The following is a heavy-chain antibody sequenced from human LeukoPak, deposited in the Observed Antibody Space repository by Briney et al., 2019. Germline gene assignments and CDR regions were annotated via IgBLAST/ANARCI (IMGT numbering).Heavy chain of an antibody. J-gene: IGHJ4*02. Sequence: GGSLRLSCAASGFTFSSYSMNWVRQAPGKGLEWVSSISSSSSYIYYADSVKGRFTISRDNAKNSLFLQMNSLRAEDTAFYYCASKGGFDDWGQGTLVTVPS. CDR1: GFTFSSYS. D-gene: IGHD2-15*01. CDR3: ASKGGFDD. V-gene: IGHV3-21*01. CDR2: ISSSSSYI.